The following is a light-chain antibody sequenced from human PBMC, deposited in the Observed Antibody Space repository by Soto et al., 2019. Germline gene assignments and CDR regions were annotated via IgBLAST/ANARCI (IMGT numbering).Light chain of an antibody. J-gene: IGLJ1*01. CDR2: GVT. CDR1: HNDIGTYDY. CDR3: SSFTSNRIYV. V-gene: IGLV2-14*03. Sequence: QSVLTQPPSVSGSPGQSITISCTGNHNDIGTYDYVSWYQQHPGRAPRLLIHGVTTRPSGISGRFSGSKSGLTASLTISGLQPEDEADYYCSSFTSNRIYVFGPGTKVTVL.